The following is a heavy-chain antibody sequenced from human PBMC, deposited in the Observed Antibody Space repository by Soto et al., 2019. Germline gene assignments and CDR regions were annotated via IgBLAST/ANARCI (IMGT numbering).Heavy chain of an antibody. CDR3: ARETLGTIFGVVTNWFDP. V-gene: IGHV4-4*02. J-gene: IGHJ5*02. D-gene: IGHD3-3*01. CDR2: IYHSGST. CDR1: GGSISSSNW. Sequence: SETLSLTCAVSGGSISSSNWWSWVRQPPGKGLEWIGEIYHSGSTSYNPSLKSRVSISVDTSKNQFSLKLSSVTAADTAVYYCARETLGTIFGVVTNWFDPWGQGTLVTVS.